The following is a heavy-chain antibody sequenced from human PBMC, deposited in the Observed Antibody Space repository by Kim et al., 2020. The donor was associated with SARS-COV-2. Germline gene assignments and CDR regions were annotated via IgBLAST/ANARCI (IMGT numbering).Heavy chain of an antibody. CDR1: GFTVSSNY. Sequence: GGSLRLSCAASGFTVSSNYMSWVRQAPGKGLEWVSVIYSGGSTYSADSVKGRFTISRDNSKNTLYLQMNSLRAEDTAVYYCARDSKPYCSGGSCYRYYYMDVWGKGTTVTVSS. CDR2: IYSGGST. J-gene: IGHJ6*03. V-gene: IGHV3-66*01. D-gene: IGHD2-15*01. CDR3: ARDSKPYCSGGSCYRYYYMDV.